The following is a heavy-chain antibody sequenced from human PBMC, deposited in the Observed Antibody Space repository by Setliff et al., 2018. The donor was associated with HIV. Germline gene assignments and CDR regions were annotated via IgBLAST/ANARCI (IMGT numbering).Heavy chain of an antibody. CDR1: GFIFSSYA. D-gene: IGHD2-15*01. Sequence: GGSLRLSCAASGFIFSSYAMHWVRQAPGKGLEWVACVRYDESNKYYAESVKDRFTISRDNSKNTLYLQMNSLRTEDTAVYYCATGAYCSGGSCYQHLDYWGQGTLVTVSS. J-gene: IGHJ4*02. CDR3: ATGAYCSGGSCYQHLDY. CDR2: VRYDESNK. V-gene: IGHV3-30*02.